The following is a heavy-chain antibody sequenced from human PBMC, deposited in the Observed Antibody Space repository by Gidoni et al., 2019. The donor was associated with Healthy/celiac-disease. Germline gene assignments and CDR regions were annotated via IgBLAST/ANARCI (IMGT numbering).Heavy chain of an antibody. CDR2: IYSGGST. V-gene: IGHV3-66*01. Sequence: EVQLVEPGGGLVQPGGSLRLSCAASGFTVSSNYMSWVRQAPGKGLEWVSVIYSGGSTYYADSVKGRFTISRDNSKNTLYLQMNSLRAEDTAVYYCARGPYYYYGMDVWGQGTTVTVSS. J-gene: IGHJ6*02. CDR3: ARGPYYYYGMDV. CDR1: GFTVSSNY.